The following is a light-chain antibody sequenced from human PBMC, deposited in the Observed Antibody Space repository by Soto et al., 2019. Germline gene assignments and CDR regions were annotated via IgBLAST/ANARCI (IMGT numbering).Light chain of an antibody. V-gene: IGKV3-11*01. CDR3: QQRSNWPPLT. CDR1: QSVSTY. CDR2: DVS. Sequence: EIVLTQSPATLSLSPGERATLSCRASQSVSTYLAWYQQKPCQAPRLLIYDVSNSATGIPARFSGSGSGTDFTLTISSLEPEDFAVYYCQQRSNWPPLTFGGGTKVEIK. J-gene: IGKJ4*01.